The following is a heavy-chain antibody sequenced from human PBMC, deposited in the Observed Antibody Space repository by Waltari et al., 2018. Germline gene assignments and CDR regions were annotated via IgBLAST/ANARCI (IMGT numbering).Heavy chain of an antibody. CDR3: ARVEPDYYYYYMDV. CDR1: VGSIGSSSYY. CDR2: IYYSGST. V-gene: IGHV4-39*07. J-gene: IGHJ6*03. Sequence: QLQLQESGPGRVKPSETLSLTCTVSVGSIGSSSYYWGWSRQPPGKGLEWIGSIYYSGSTYYNPSLKSRVTISVDTSKNQFSLKLSSVTAADTAVYYCARVEPDYYYYYMDVWGKGTTVTISS.